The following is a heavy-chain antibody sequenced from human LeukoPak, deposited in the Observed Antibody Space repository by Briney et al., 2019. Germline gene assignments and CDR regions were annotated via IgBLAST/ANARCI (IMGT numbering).Heavy chain of an antibody. J-gene: IGHJ3*02. V-gene: IGHV1-24*01. D-gene: IGHD4-17*01. CDR3: ATTVTSEHDAFDI. CDR2: FDPEDGET. Sequence: ASVKVSCKVSGYTLTELSMHWVRQAPGKGLEWMGGFDPEDGETIYAQKFQGRVTMTEDTSTDTAYMELSSLRSEDTAAYYCATTVTSEHDAFDIWGQGTMVTVSS. CDR1: GYTLTELS.